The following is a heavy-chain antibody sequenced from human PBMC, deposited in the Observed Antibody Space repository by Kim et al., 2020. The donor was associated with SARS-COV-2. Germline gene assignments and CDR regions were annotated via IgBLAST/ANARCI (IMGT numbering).Heavy chain of an antibody. D-gene: IGHD3-3*01. CDR1: GFNFNNYA. CDR2: ISYEGSKK. CDR3: AKVRQVFWLAEGRGGFDL. V-gene: IGHV3-30*18. Sequence: GGSLRLSCAASGFNFNNYAMHWIRQSPGKGLEWVAVISYEGSKKFYADSLKGRFTVSRDGSKHTAFLQMNSLTAEATAIYYCAKVRQVFWLAEGRGGFDLWGRGTRVIVSA. J-gene: IGHJ3*01.